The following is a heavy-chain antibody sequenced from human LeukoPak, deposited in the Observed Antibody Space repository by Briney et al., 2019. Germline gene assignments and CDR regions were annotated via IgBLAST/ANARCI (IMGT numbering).Heavy chain of an antibody. Sequence: SETLSLTCTVSGYSISSGYYWGWIRQPPGKGLEWIGSIYHSGSTYYNPSLKSRVTISVDTSKNQFSLKLSSVTAADTAVYYCARDKADYYDSSGLYTGPEYFQHWGQGTLVTVSS. D-gene: IGHD3-22*01. CDR2: IYHSGST. CDR3: ARDKADYYDSSGLYTGPEYFQH. CDR1: GYSISSGYY. V-gene: IGHV4-38-2*02. J-gene: IGHJ1*01.